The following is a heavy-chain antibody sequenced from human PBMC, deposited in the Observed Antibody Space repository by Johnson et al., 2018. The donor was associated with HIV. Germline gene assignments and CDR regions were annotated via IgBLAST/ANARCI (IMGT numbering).Heavy chain of an antibody. CDR3: TTDLAAVGSGAFDI. J-gene: IGHJ3*02. Sequence: DVQVVESGGGLVKPGGSLRLSCAASGFTFSNAWMSWVRQAPGKGLEWVGRIKSKTDGGTTDYAAPVKGRFTISRDDSKNKLYLQMNSLKTEDTAVYYCTTDLAAVGSGAFDIWGQGTMVTVSS. D-gene: IGHD6-13*01. CDR1: GFTFSNAW. V-gene: IGHV3-15*01. CDR2: IKSKTDGGTT.